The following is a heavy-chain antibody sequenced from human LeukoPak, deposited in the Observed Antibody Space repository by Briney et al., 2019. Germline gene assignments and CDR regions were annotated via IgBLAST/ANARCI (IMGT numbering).Heavy chain of an antibody. CDR3: ARGPYGSGSYWVDY. CDR1: GFTVSSNY. J-gene: IGHJ4*02. V-gene: IGHV3-53*01. CDR2: IYSGGST. D-gene: IGHD3-10*01. Sequence: GGSLRLSCAASGFTVSSNYTSWVRQAPGKGLEWVSVIYSGGSTYYADSVKGRFTISRDNSKNTLYLQMNSLRAEDTAVYYCARGPYGSGSYWVDYWGQGTLVTVSS.